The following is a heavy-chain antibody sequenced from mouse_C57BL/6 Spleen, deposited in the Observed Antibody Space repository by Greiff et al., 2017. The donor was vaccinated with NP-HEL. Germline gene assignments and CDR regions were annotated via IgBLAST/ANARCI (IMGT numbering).Heavy chain of an antibody. CDR1: GYTFTSYG. J-gene: IGHJ4*01. CDR3: ARFYYYGSRNYAMDY. Sequence: QVQLQQSGAELVRPGASVKLSCKASGYTFTSYGISWVKQRTGQGLEWIGEIYPRSGNTYYNEKFKGKATLTADKSSSTAYMELRSLTSEDSAVYFCARFYYYGSRNYAMDYWGQGTSVTVSS. D-gene: IGHD1-1*01. V-gene: IGHV1-81*01. CDR2: IYPRSGNT.